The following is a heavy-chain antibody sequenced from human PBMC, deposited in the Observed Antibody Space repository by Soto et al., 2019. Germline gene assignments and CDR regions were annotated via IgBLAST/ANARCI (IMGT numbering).Heavy chain of an antibody. CDR1: GGTFSSYT. D-gene: IGHD3-10*01. CDR3: AREEERGSSTHQPGYYYYMDV. CDR2: IIPILGIA. Sequence: ASVKVSCKASGGTFSSYTISWVRQAPGQGLEWMGRIIPILGIANYAQKFQGRVTITADKSTSTAYMELSSLRSEDTAVYYCAREEERGSSTHQPGYYYYMDVWGKGTTVTVSS. J-gene: IGHJ6*03. V-gene: IGHV1-69*04.